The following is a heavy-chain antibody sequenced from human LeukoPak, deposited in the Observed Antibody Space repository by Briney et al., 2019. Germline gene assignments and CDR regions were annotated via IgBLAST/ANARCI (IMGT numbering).Heavy chain of an antibody. V-gene: IGHV1-69*01. Sequence: SVKVSYKASGGTFSSYAISWVRQAPGQGLEWMGGIIPIFGTANYAQKFQGRVTITADESTSTAYMELSSLRSEDTAVYYCAREGGVVPAAIVPAFDIWGQGTMVTVSS. CDR3: AREGGVVPAAIVPAFDI. D-gene: IGHD2-2*02. CDR1: GGTFSSYA. J-gene: IGHJ3*02. CDR2: IIPIFGTA.